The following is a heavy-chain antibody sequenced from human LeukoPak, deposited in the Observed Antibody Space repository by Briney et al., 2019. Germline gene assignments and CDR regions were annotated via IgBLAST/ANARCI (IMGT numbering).Heavy chain of an antibody. CDR2: ISGSGGST. J-gene: IGHJ6*02. D-gene: IGHD2-21*02. CDR3: AKDCGGDCYSWGLRYYYYGMDV. CDR1: GFTFSSYA. Sequence: PGGSLRLSCAASGFTFSSYAMSWVRQAPGKGLEWVSAISGSGGSTYYADSVKGRFTISRDNSKNTLYLQMNSLRAEDTAVYYCAKDCGGDCYSWGLRYYYYGMDVWGQGTTVTVSS. V-gene: IGHV3-23*01.